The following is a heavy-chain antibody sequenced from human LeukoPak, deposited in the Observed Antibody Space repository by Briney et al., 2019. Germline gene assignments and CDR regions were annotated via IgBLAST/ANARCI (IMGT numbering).Heavy chain of an antibody. CDR3: ARGGYDFWSGYYNY. D-gene: IGHD3-3*01. V-gene: IGHV4-59*01. Sequence: SETLSLTCTVSGGSISSYYWSWIRQPLGKGLEWIGYIYYSGSTNYNPSLKSRVTISVDTSKNQFSLKLSSVTAADTAVYYCARGGYDFWSGYYNYWGQGTLVTVSS. CDR2: IYYSGST. CDR1: GGSISSYY. J-gene: IGHJ4*02.